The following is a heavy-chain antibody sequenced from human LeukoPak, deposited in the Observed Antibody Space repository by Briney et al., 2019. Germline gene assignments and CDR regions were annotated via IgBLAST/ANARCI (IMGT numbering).Heavy chain of an antibody. CDR3: ARDPYSDSRFCFDY. CDR1: GFTFSTYS. CDR2: ISSSSSYV. D-gene: IGHD3-22*01. Sequence: GGSLRLSCAASGFTFSTYSMYWVRQAPGRGLEWVSSISSSSSYVYYADSVKGRFTISRDNAKNSLYLQMNSLRAEDTAVYYCARDPYSDSRFCFDYWGQGTLVTVSS. V-gene: IGHV3-21*01. J-gene: IGHJ4*02.